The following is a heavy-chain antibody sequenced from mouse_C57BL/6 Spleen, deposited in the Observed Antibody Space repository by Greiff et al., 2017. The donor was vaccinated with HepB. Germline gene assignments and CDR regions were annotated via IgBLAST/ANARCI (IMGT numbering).Heavy chain of an antibody. CDR3: ARDSPFDY. J-gene: IGHJ2*01. V-gene: IGHV1-50*01. CDR2: IDPSDSYT. Sequence: QVQLQQPGAELVKPGASVKLSCKASGYTFTSYWMQWVKQRPGQGLEWIGEIDPSDSYTNYNQKFKGKATLTVDTSSSTAYMQLSSLTSEDSAVYYCARDSPFDYWGQGTTRTVSS. CDR1: GYTFTSYW.